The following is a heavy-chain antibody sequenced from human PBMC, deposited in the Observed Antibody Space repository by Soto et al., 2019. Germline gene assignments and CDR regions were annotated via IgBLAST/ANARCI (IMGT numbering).Heavy chain of an antibody. Sequence: SETLSLTCTVSGGSVSSGSYYWSWIRQPPGKGLEWIGYIYYSGSTNYNPSLKSRVTISVDTSKNQFSLKLSSVTAADTAVYYCARDSVDTAMVTFDYWGQGTLVTVSS. CDR2: IYYSGST. V-gene: IGHV4-61*01. D-gene: IGHD5-18*01. J-gene: IGHJ4*02. CDR3: ARDSVDTAMVTFDY. CDR1: GGSVSSGSYY.